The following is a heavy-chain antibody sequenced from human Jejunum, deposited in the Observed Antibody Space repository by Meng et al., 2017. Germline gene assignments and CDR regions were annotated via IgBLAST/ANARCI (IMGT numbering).Heavy chain of an antibody. V-gene: IGHV1-18*01. CDR2: ISADNGNA. D-gene: IGHD3-3*02. J-gene: IGHJ4*02. CDR1: GYTFTNYG. Sequence: QVKLVQSGAEVKKAGASVKVSCKASGYTFTNYGINWVRQAPGQGLEWMAWISADNGNAKYAQNLQDRVTLTTETSTTTAYMELRNLRSDDTAVYYCTRGGMTSETTFFLHWGQGTLVTVSS. CDR3: TRGGMTSETTFFLH.